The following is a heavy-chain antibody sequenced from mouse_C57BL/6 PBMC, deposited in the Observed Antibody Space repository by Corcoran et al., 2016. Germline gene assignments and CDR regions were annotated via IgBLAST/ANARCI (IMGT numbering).Heavy chain of an antibody. D-gene: IGHD1-1*01. CDR1: GYTFTNYW. CDR2: IYPGGGYT. V-gene: IGHV1-63*01. Sequence: QVQLQQSGAELVRPGTSVKMSCKASGYTFTNYWIGWAKQRPGHGLEWIGDIYPGGGYTNYNEKFKGKATLTADKSSSTAYMQFSSLTSEDSAIYYCARGPIYGSSYDWYFDVWGTGTTVTVSS. CDR3: ARGPIYGSSYDWYFDV. J-gene: IGHJ1*03.